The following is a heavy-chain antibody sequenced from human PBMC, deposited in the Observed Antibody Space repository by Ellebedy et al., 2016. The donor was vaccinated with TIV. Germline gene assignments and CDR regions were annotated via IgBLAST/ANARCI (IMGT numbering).Heavy chain of an antibody. J-gene: IGHJ6*02. CDR3: ARDKWVSRDGMDV. V-gene: IGHV1-69*06. D-gene: IGHD3-22*01. CDR2: IIPIFGTA. Sequence: SVKVSXKASGGTFSSYAISWVRQAPGQGLEWMGGIIPIFGTANYAQKFQGRVTITADKSTSTAYMELSSLRSEGTAVYYCARDKWVSRDGMDVWGQGTTVTVSS. CDR1: GGTFSSYA.